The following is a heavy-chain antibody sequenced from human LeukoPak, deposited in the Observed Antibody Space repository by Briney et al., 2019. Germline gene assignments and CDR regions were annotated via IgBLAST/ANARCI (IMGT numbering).Heavy chain of an antibody. D-gene: IGHD4-17*01. CDR1: GYTFTGYY. CDR3: ARTFCYGDYDGYYMDV. J-gene: IGHJ6*03. CDR2: INPNSGGT. Sequence: ASVKVSCKASGYTFTGYYMHWVRQAPGQGLEWMGRINPNSGGTNYAQKFQGRVTMTRDTSISTAYMELSRLRSDDTAVYYCARTFCYGDYDGYYMDVWGKGTTVTVSS. V-gene: IGHV1-2*06.